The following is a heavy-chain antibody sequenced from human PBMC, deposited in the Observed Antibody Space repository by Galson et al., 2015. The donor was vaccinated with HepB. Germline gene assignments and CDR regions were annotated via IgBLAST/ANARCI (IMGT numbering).Heavy chain of an antibody. CDR1: GVSISNYY. D-gene: IGHD3-10*01. Sequence: ETLSLTCTVSGVSISNYYWNWIRQPPGKGLQWIGWIDYSGTTNYNPSLKSRLTISADTSKDQFSLRLTSVTAADTALYYCARGRREFRDPNGFDPWGQGILVTVSS. CDR3: ARGRREFRDPNGFDP. V-gene: IGHV4-59*01. CDR2: IDYSGTT. J-gene: IGHJ5*02.